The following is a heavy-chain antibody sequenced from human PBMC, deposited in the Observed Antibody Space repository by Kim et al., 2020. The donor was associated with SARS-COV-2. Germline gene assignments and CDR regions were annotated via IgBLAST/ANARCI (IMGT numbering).Heavy chain of an antibody. CDR2: IYYSGST. J-gene: IGHJ4*02. Sequence: SETLSLTCTVSGGSISSSSYYWGWIRQPPGKGLEWIGTIYYSGSTYYNPSLKSRVTISVDTSKNQFSLKLSSVTAADTAVYYCARHVVAGGWLVPLDYWGQGTLVTVSS. CDR1: GGSISSSSYY. CDR3: ARHVVAGGWLVPLDY. D-gene: IGHD6-19*01. V-gene: IGHV4-39*01.